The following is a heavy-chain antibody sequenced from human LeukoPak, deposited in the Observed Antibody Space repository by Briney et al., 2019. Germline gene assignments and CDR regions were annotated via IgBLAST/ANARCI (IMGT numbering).Heavy chain of an antibody. D-gene: IGHD2-15*01. CDR2: IYYSGST. CDR3: ALGYCSGGSCYSDAFDI. CDR1: GGSISSGDYY. J-gene: IGHJ3*02. Sequence: SETLSLTCTVSGGSISSGDYYWSWIRQPPGKGLEWIGYIYYSGSTYYNPSLKSRVTISVDTSKNQFSLELSSVTAADTAVYYCALGYCSGGSCYSDAFDIWGQGTMVTVSS. V-gene: IGHV4-30-4*08.